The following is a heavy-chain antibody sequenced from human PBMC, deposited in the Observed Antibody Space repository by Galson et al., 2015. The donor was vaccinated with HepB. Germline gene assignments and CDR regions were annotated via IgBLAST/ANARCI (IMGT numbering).Heavy chain of an antibody. CDR2: IWYDGSNK. Sequence: SLRLSCAASGFTFSSYGMHWVRQAPGKGLEWVAVIWYDGSNKYYADSVKGRFTISRDNSKNTLYLQMNSLRAEDTAVYYCASNYYDSSGYYPFDYWGQGTLVTVSS. D-gene: IGHD3-22*01. CDR3: ASNYYDSSGYYPFDY. V-gene: IGHV3-33*08. J-gene: IGHJ4*02. CDR1: GFTFSSYG.